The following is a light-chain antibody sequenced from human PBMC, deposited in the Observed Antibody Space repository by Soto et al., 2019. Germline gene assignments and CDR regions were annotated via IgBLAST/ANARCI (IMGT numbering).Light chain of an antibody. J-gene: IGKJ4*01. CDR2: DAS. CDR1: QSVGYY. Sequence: EIVLTQSPATLSLSPGERATLSCRASQSVGYYLAWYQQKPGQAPRLLIYDASKRATGIPASFSGTGSGTDFALTNSSLEPEDFAGYSCQQRRDWPLTFGGGTKVEIK. CDR3: QQRRDWPLT. V-gene: IGKV3-11*01.